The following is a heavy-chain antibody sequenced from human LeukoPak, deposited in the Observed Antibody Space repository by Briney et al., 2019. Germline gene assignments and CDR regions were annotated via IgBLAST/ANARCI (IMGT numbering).Heavy chain of an antibody. D-gene: IGHD1-14*01. CDR2: IYSGGST. CDR1: GFTVNSNY. CDR3: VTALTPTYAFDI. Sequence: GGSLRLSCAASGFTVNSNYMSWVRQAPGKGLEWVSVIYSGGSTYFADSVKGRFAISRDNSKNTLYLQMNSLRAEDTAVYYCVTALTPTYAFDIWGQGTMVTVSS. J-gene: IGHJ3*02. V-gene: IGHV3-53*01.